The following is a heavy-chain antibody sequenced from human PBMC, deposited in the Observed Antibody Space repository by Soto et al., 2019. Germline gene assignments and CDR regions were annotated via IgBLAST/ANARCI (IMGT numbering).Heavy chain of an antibody. CDR1: GGSFSGYY. CDR3: ARAMGYDFWSGYYTAGLDV. CDR2: INHSGST. J-gene: IGHJ6*02. D-gene: IGHD3-3*01. V-gene: IGHV4-34*01. Sequence: SETLSLTCAVYGGSFSGYYWSWIRQPPGKGLEWIGEINHSGSTNYNPSLKSRVTISVDTSKNQFSLKLSSVTAADTAVYYCARAMGYDFWSGYYTAGLDVWGQGTTVTVSS.